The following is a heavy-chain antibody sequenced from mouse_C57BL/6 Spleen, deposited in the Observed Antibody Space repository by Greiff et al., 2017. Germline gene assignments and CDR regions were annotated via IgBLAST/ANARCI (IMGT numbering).Heavy chain of an antibody. CDR2: IDPSDSET. CDR1: GYTFTSYW. J-gene: IGHJ4*01. CDR3: ARGGTVVATRAMDY. Sequence: QVQLQQPGAELVRPGSSVKLSCKASGYTFTSYWMHWVKQRPIQGLEWIGNIDPSDSETHYNQKFKDKATLTVDKSSSTAYMQLSSLTSEDSAVYYCARGGTVVATRAMDYWGQGTSVTVSS. D-gene: IGHD1-1*01. V-gene: IGHV1-52*01.